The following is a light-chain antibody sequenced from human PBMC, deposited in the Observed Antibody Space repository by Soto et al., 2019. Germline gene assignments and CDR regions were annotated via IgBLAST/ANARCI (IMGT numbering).Light chain of an antibody. CDR2: LGS. CDR1: QSLLHSNGYNY. Sequence: DIVMTQSPLSLPVTPGEPASISCRSSQSLLHSNGYNYLDWYLQKPGQSPQLLIYLGSNRASGVPDRFSGSVSGTDFTLKISRVEAEDVGVYYCMQPLQSPRTFGQGTKLEIK. V-gene: IGKV2-28*01. CDR3: MQPLQSPRT. J-gene: IGKJ2*02.